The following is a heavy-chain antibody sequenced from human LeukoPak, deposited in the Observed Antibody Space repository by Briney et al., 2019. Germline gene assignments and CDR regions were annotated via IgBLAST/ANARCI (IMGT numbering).Heavy chain of an antibody. D-gene: IGHD3-22*01. CDR1: GGSISSSSYY. CDR3: ARLTPLSYYDKEEGAFDI. V-gene: IGHV4-39*01. Sequence: SETLSLTCTVSGGSISSSSYYWGWIRQPPGKGLEWIGSIYYSGSTYYNPSLKSRVTLSVATSKNQFSLKLSSVTAADTAVYYCARLTPLSYYDKEEGAFDIWGQGTMVTVSS. CDR2: IYYSGST. J-gene: IGHJ3*02.